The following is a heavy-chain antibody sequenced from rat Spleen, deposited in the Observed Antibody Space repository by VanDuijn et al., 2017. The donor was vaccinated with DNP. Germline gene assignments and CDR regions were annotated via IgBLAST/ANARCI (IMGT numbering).Heavy chain of an antibody. Sequence: EVQLVESGGGLVQPGGSMKLSCVASGFTFNKYWMTWFRQVPGKGLEWVASIPGSGGSTYYPDSVKGRFTVSRDYAKSTLYLQMDSLRSEDTATYYCTTGSFDYWGQGTLVTVSS. CDR2: IPGSGGST. J-gene: IGHJ3*01. V-gene: IGHV5-31*01. D-gene: IGHD5-1*01. CDR1: GFTFNKYW. CDR3: TTGSFDY.